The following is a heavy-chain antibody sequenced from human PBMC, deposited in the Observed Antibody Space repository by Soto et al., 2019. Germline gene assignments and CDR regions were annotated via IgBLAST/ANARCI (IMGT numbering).Heavy chain of an antibody. CDR3: ARGATADYDFWANPRGDWLDL. D-gene: IGHD3-3*01. CDR2: MNPLKGLSKT. J-gene: IGHJ5*02. Sequence: QVQLVQSGAEVKRPGASVKVSCKASGYTFSSHDIIWVRQPAGQGLEWMGWMNPLKGLSKTTYLPNCRGRVVMTRDTFLSTAYLELSGLRSDDTAVYFCARGATADYDFWANPRGDWLDLWGQGTLLTVSS. CDR1: GYTFSSHD. V-gene: IGHV1-8*01.